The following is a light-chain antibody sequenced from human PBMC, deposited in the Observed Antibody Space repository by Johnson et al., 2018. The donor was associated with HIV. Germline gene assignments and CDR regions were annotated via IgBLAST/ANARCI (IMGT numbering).Light chain of an antibody. CDR1: NSNIGNNY. V-gene: IGLV1-51*01. J-gene: IGLJ1*01. Sequence: QSVLTQPPSVSAAPGQKVTISCSGSNSNIGNNYVSWYQQIPGTAPKLLIYDNNKRPSGIPDRFSGSKSGTSATLGITGLQTGDEADYYCGTWDSSLSAGGVFGTGTKVTVL. CDR3: GTWDSSLSAGGV. CDR2: DNN.